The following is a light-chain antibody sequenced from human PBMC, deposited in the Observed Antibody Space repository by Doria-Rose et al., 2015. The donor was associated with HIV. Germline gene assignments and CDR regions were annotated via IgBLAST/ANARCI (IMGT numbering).Light chain of an antibody. V-gene: IGKV4-1*01. Sequence: DIRMTQSPESLGMSLGERATLNCKSNQSLLYTSKNYLAWYQQKPGQPPKLLIYWASTRQSGVPPRFSGSGSGTDFTLAISSLEAEDVAVYYCQQYYDTPSFGPGTTVDIK. CDR3: QQYYDTPS. CDR2: WAS. CDR1: QSLLYTSKNY. J-gene: IGKJ3*01.